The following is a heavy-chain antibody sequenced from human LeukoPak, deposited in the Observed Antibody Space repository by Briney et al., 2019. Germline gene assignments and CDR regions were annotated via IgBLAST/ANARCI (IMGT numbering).Heavy chain of an antibody. D-gene: IGHD3-10*01. J-gene: IGHJ6*02. CDR2: ISAYNGNT. CDR1: GYTFTSYG. V-gene: IGHV1-18*01. CDR3: ARVRGSYYYGSGSYYNPYYYGMDV. Sequence: ASVKVSCKASGYTFTSYGISWVRQAPGQGLEWMGWISAYNGNTNYAQKLQGGVTMTTDTSTSTAYMELRSLRSDDTAVYYCARVRGSYYYGSGSYYNPYYYGMDVWGQGTTVTVSS.